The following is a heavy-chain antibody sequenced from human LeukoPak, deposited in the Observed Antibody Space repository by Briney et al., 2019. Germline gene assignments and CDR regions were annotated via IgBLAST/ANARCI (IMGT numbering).Heavy chain of an antibody. D-gene: IGHD3-3*01. CDR1: GFTFSSYS. CDR3: ARAHVRFLEWLRSKNWFDP. CDR2: IKQEGSEK. Sequence: GGSLRLSCAASGFTFSSYSMNWVRQAPGKGLEWVANIKQEGSEKYYVDSVKGRFTISRDNAKNSLYLQMNSLRAEDTAVYYCARAHVRFLEWLRSKNWFDPWRQGTLVTVSS. V-gene: IGHV3-7*01. J-gene: IGHJ5*02.